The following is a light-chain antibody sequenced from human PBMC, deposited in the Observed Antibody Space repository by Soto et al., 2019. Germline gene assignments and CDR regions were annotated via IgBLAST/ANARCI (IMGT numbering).Light chain of an antibody. J-gene: IGKJ1*01. V-gene: IGKV1-5*01. Sequence: QLHPSPSTLSASGGDRSTMTCWASQSISTSLAWYQHKPGKAPKLLIFDASSLENGVPSRFSGSGSGTEFTLTISSLQPDDFATYYCQQYESDAWTWGQGAKGE. CDR2: DAS. CDR3: QQYESDAWT. CDR1: QSISTS.